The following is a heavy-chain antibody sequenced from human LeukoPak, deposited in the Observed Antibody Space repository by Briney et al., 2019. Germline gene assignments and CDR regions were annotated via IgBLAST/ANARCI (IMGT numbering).Heavy chain of an antibody. CDR3: ARRTYYYDAFDI. V-gene: IGHV4-59*01. CDR1: DGAIAGYS. J-gene: IGHJ3*02. D-gene: IGHD3-10*01. Sequence: SETLSLTCTVSDGAIAGYSWSWIRQPPGKGLEWIGYIYYSGDTNYNPSLQSRVTVSVDTSKNQFSLKLSSVTAADTAVYYCARRTYYYDAFDIWGQGTMVTVSS. CDR2: IYYSGDT.